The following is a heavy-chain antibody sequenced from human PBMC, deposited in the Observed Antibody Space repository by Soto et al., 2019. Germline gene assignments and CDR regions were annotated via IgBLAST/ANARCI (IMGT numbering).Heavy chain of an antibody. Sequence: ASVKVSCKASGYTFTGYYVHWVREAPGQGLEWMGWINPNSGDTYLAQRFQGRVTMNRDTSIGTAYMELRGLTSDDTAEYYCAKGGAIVAAGTRVYLYNAMDVWGQGTTVTVSS. CDR3: AKGGAIVAAGTRVYLYNAMDV. CDR1: GYTFTGYY. CDR2: INPNSGDT. V-gene: IGHV1-2*02. D-gene: IGHD1-26*01. J-gene: IGHJ6*02.